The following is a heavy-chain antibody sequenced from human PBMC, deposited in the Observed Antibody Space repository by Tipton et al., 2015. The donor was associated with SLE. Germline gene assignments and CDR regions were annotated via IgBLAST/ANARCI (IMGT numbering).Heavy chain of an antibody. Sequence: SLRLSCAGSGFTFDDYDIYWVRQAPGKGLECVSSLSWNSGRVGYADSVTGRFVISRDNTKNTLYLQMNSLRVEDTAVYYCATVPPSDWHGSWGQGTLVTVSS. V-gene: IGHV3-9*01. CDR3: ATVPPSDWHGS. D-gene: IGHD6-19*01. J-gene: IGHJ5*02. CDR1: GFTFDDYD. CDR2: LSWNSGRV.